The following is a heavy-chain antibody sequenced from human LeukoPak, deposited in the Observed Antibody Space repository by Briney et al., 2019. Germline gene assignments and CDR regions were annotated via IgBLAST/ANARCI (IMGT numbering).Heavy chain of an antibody. CDR2: IYHSGST. CDR3: ARGPIAAAGTSQDY. D-gene: IGHD6-13*01. J-gene: IGHJ4*02. V-gene: IGHV4-4*02. Sequence: TSETLSLTCAVSGGSISSSNWWSWVRQPPGKGLEWIGEIYHSGSTNYNPSLKSRVTISVDKSKNQFSLKLSSVTAADTAVYYCARGPIAAAGTSQDYWGQGTLVTVSS. CDR1: GGSISSSNW.